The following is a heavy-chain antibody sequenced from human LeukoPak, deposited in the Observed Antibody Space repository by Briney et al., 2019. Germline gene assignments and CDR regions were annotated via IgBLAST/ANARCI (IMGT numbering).Heavy chain of an antibody. CDR2: ISGGGETT. D-gene: IGHD4-17*01. J-gene: IGHJ4*02. CDR1: GFTFNNYA. Sequence: GGSLRLSCAASGFTFNNYAMNWVRQAPGKGLEWVPSISGGGETTYYADSAKGRFTISRDNSQNTLYLQMNSLRAEDTAVYYCAGDYADYVGYFFFDYWGQGTLVTVSS. V-gene: IGHV3-23*01. CDR3: AGDYADYVGYFFFDY.